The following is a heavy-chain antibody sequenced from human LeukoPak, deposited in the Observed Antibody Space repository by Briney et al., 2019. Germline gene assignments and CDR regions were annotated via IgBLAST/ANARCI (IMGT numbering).Heavy chain of an antibody. CDR2: ISYDGSNK. V-gene: IGHV3-30*04. CDR3: ARDRHRYSYDTGGYPPY. J-gene: IGHJ4*02. D-gene: IGHD3-22*01. CDR1: GFTFSSYA. Sequence: GRSLRLSCAASGFTFSSYAMHWVRQAPGKGLEWVAVISYDGSNKYYADSVKGRFTISRDNSKNTLYLQMNSLRAEDTAVYYCARDRHRYSYDTGGYPPYWGQGTLVTVSS.